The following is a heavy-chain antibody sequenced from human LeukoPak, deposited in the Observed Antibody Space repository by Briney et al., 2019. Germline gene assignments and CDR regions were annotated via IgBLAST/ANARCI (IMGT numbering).Heavy chain of an antibody. CDR3: AREMNYDDYRTSDY. Sequence: ASVKVSSTASGYTSTVYYMHWVRRAPGQGFEWMGRIDSNSGGTNYAQNFRGRVTMTRDTSISTVYMELISLRSDDTAVYYCAREMNYDDYRTSDYWGQGTLVTVSS. D-gene: IGHD4-17*01. V-gene: IGHV1-2*02. CDR1: GYTSTVYY. J-gene: IGHJ4*02. CDR2: IDSNSGGT.